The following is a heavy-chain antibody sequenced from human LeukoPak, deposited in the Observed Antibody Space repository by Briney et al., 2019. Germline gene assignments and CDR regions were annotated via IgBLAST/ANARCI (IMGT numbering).Heavy chain of an antibody. J-gene: IGHJ6*02. CDR3: AKVIPASLSYYFYGMDV. CDR2: INLYDGNT. Sequence: ASVKVSCKASGYTFSNYGLSWVRQAPGQGLEWMGWINLYDGNTDYTQKFQGRVTMTTDTSTSTAYMELRSLRSDDTAVYFCAKVIPASLSYYFYGMDVWGQGTTVTVSS. CDR1: GYTFSNYG. D-gene: IGHD2-2*01. V-gene: IGHV1-18*01.